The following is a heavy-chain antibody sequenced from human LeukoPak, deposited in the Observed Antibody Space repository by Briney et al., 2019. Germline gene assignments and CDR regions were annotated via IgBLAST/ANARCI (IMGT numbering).Heavy chain of an antibody. Sequence: GASVKVSCKASGYTFTSYDINWVRQATGQGLEWMGWMNPNSGNTGYAQKFQGRVTMTRNTSISTAYMELSSLRSEDTAVYYCARGRRQGSSTSPARYYFDYWGQGTLVTVSS. J-gene: IGHJ4*02. V-gene: IGHV1-8*01. CDR1: GYTFTSYD. D-gene: IGHD2-2*01. CDR3: ARGRRQGSSTSPARYYFDY. CDR2: MNPNSGNT.